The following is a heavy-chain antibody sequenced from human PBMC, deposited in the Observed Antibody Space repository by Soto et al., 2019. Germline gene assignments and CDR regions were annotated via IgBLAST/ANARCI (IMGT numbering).Heavy chain of an antibody. V-gene: IGHV2-5*01. CDR3: AHSYPRYYYDSSGYFLYFDY. CDR1: GFSLSTSGVG. D-gene: IGHD3-22*01. CDR2: IYWNDDK. J-gene: IGHJ4*02. Sequence: SGPTLVKPTQTLTLTCTFSGFSLSTSGVGVGWIRQPPGKALEWLALIYWNDDKRYSPSLKSRLTITKDTSKNQVVLTMTNMDPVDTATYYCAHSYPRYYYDSSGYFLYFDYWGQGTLVTVSS.